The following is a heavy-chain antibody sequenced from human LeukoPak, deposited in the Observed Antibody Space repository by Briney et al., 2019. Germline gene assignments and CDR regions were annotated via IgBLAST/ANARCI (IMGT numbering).Heavy chain of an antibody. CDR2: ITWGRDNL. CDR1: GFIFDDYA. D-gene: IGHD4-17*01. CDR3: ARGATYAYYFDY. J-gene: IGHJ4*02. Sequence: GGSLRLSRAVSGFIFDDYAMHWVRQAPGKGLEWVSGITWGRDNLAYADSVEGRFTISRDNAKNTVYLQMNSLRAEDTAVYYCARGATYAYYFDYWGQGILVTVSS. V-gene: IGHV3-9*01.